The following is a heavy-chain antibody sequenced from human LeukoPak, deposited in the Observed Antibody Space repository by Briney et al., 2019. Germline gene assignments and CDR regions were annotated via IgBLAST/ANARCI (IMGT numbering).Heavy chain of an antibody. CDR3: TTGDTIFGVVIPDY. J-gene: IGHJ4*02. Sequence: PGGSLRLSCAASGFTFSNAWMSWVRQAPGKGLEWVGRIKSKTDGGTTDYAAPVKGRFTISRDDSKNTLYLQMNSLKTEDTAVYYCTTGDTIFGVVIPDYWGQGTLVTVSS. CDR2: IKSKTDGGTT. CDR1: GFTFSNAW. V-gene: IGHV3-15*01. D-gene: IGHD3-3*01.